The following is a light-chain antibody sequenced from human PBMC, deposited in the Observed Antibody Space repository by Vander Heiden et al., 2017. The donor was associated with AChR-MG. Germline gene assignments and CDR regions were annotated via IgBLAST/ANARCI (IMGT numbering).Light chain of an antibody. J-gene: IGLJ2*01. V-gene: IGLV2-14*01. CDR2: DVI. CDR1: SSDIGAYNF. Sequence: QSALTQPASVSGSPGQSITISCIGTSSDIGAYNFVPWYQQHPGKAPEVVIHDVIKRHSGVSYRFSGSKSGNTASLTISGLQVEDEADYYCSSYTATHTRVVGGGTKLTVL. CDR3: SSYTATHTRV.